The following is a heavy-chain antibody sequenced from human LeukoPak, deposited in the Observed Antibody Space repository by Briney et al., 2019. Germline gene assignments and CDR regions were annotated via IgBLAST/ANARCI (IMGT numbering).Heavy chain of an antibody. CDR3: ARGGGDAFDI. CDR1: GFTFSSYS. J-gene: IGHJ3*02. D-gene: IGHD3-16*01. Sequence: GGSLRLSCAASGFTFSSYSMNWVRQAPGKGLEWVSSISSSSSYIYYADSVKGRFTISRDNAKNSLYLQMNRLRAEDTAVYYCARGGGDAFDIWGQGTMVTVSS. CDR2: ISSSSSYI. V-gene: IGHV3-21*01.